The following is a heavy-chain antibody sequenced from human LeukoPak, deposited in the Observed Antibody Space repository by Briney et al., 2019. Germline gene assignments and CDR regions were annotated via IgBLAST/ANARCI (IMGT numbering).Heavy chain of an antibody. Sequence: GGSLRLSCAASGFTFSSYSMNWVRQAPGKGLEWVTFIRYDGSNKYYADSVKGRFTISRDNSKNTLYLQMNSLRAEDTAVYYCAKVELAGTWGPDYWGQGTLVTVSS. CDR3: AKVELAGTWGPDY. D-gene: IGHD6-19*01. CDR1: GFTFSSYS. CDR2: IRYDGSNK. V-gene: IGHV3-30*02. J-gene: IGHJ4*02.